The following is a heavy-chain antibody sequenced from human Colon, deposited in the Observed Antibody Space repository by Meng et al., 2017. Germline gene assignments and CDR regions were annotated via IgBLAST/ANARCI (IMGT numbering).Heavy chain of an antibody. CDR3: ARDEGYFVSGSYADY. CDR2: ISSSGSTI. D-gene: IGHD3-10*01. V-gene: IGHV3-48*03. CDR1: GFTFSSYE. Sequence: GGSLRLSCAASGFTFSSYEMNWVRQAPGKGLEWVSYISSSGSTIYYADSVKGRFTISRDNAKNSLYLQMNSLRAEDTAVYYCARDEGYFVSGSYADYWGQGTLVTVS. J-gene: IGHJ4*02.